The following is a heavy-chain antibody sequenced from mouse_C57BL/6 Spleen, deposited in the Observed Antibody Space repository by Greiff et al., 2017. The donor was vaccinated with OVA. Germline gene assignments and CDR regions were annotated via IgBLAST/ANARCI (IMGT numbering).Heavy chain of an antibody. CDR1: GYTFTSYW. J-gene: IGHJ3*01. CDR3: ARASIYYDYAWCAY. V-gene: IGHV1-72*01. CDR2: LDPNSGGP. Sequence: QVQLQQPGAELVKPGASVKLSCKASGYTFTSYWMHWVKQRPGRGLEWIGRLDPNSGGPKYNEKFKSKATLTVDKPSSTAYMQRSSLTSEDSAVYYCARASIYYDYAWCAYWGQGTLVTVSA. D-gene: IGHD2-4*01.